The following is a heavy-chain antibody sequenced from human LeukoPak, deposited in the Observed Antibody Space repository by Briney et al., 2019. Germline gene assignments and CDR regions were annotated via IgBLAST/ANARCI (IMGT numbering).Heavy chain of an antibody. Sequence: SETLSLTCTVSGYSISSGYYWGWIRQPPGKGLEWIGSIYHSGSTYYNPSLKSRVTISVDTSKNQFSLKLSSVTAADTAVYYCARVGGHYYDSSGYSDDYFDYWGQGTLVTVSS. CDR1: GYSISSGYY. J-gene: IGHJ4*02. D-gene: IGHD3-22*01. CDR2: IYHSGST. V-gene: IGHV4-38-2*02. CDR3: ARVGGHYYDSSGYSDDYFDY.